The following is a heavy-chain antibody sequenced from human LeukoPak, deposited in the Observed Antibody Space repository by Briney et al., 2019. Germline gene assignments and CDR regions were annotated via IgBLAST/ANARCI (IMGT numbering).Heavy chain of an antibody. D-gene: IGHD2-21*01. CDR1: GYTFTSYG. V-gene: IGHV1-18*01. Sequence: ASVKVSCKASGYTFTSYGISWVRQAPGQGLEWMGWISAYNGNTNYAQKLQGRVTMTTDTSTSTAYMELRSLRSDDTAVYYCARDKGVNARRNYFDYWGQGTLVTVSS. CDR2: ISAYNGNT. CDR3: ARDKGVNARRNYFDY. J-gene: IGHJ4*02.